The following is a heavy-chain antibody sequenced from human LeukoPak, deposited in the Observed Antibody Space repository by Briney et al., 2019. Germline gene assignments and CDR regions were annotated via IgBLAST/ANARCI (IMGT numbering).Heavy chain of an antibody. D-gene: IGHD6-13*01. Sequence: LTGGSLRLSCAASRFTFSSYAMSWVRQAPGKGLEWVSSISGSGGSTYYADSVKGRFTISRDNSKNTLYLLMNSLRAEDTAVYYCAKVGKAGSLIPYYMDVWGKGTTVTVSS. CDR2: ISGSGGST. CDR3: AKVGKAGSLIPYYMDV. V-gene: IGHV3-23*01. J-gene: IGHJ6*03. CDR1: RFTFSSYA.